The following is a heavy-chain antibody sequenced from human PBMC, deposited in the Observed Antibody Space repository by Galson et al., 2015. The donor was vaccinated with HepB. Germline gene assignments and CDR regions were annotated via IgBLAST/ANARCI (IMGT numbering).Heavy chain of an antibody. D-gene: IGHD3-22*01. CDR2: IKQDGSEK. V-gene: IGHV3-7*01. Sequence: SLRLSCAASGFTFSSYWMSWVRQAPGKGLEWVANIKQDGSEKYYVDSVKGRFTISRDNAKNSLYLQMNSLRAEDTAVYYCAREVVVIHAEYFQHWGQGTLVTVSS. CDR1: GFTFSSYW. CDR3: AREVVVIHAEYFQH. J-gene: IGHJ1*01.